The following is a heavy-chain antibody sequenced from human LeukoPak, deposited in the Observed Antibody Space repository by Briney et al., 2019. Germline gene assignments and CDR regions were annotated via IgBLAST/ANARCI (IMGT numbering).Heavy chain of an antibody. CDR2: ISGSGGST. Sequence: PGTSLRLSCAASGFTFSSYAMSWVRQAPGKGLEWVSAISGSGGSTYFADSVKGRFTISRDNSKNTLYLQMNSLRAEDTAVYYCAKDLEGNYYENYDAFDIWGQGTMVTVSS. CDR3: AKDLEGNYYENYDAFDI. V-gene: IGHV3-23*01. J-gene: IGHJ3*02. CDR1: GFTFSSYA. D-gene: IGHD1-26*01.